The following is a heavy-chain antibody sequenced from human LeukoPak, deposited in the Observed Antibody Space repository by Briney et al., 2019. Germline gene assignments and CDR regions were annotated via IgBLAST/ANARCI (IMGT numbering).Heavy chain of an antibody. V-gene: IGHV3-53*01. CDR2: IHSGGTR. D-gene: IGHD2-2*01. J-gene: IGHJ4*02. Sequence: GGSLRLSCAASGFSVSSNDMSWVREAPGKGLEWVSLIHSGGTRYTDSVRGRFTISRDNSKNTLYLQMNSLRAEDTAMYYCASWYHIDYWGQGTLVTVSS. CDR3: ASWYHIDY. CDR1: GFSVSSND.